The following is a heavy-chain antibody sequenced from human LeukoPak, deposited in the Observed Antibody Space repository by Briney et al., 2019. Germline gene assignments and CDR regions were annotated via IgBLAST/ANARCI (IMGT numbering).Heavy chain of an antibody. CDR3: AKDYSSSSVYYFDY. D-gene: IGHD6-6*01. CDR1: GFTFSSYV. J-gene: IGHJ4*02. CDR2: ISGSGGST. V-gene: IGHV3-23*01. Sequence: GGSLRLSCAASGFTFSSYVMSWVRQAPGKGLEWVSAISGSGGSTYYADSVKGRFTISRDNSKNTLYLQMNSLRAEDTAVYYCAKDYSSSSVYYFDYWGQGTLVTVSS.